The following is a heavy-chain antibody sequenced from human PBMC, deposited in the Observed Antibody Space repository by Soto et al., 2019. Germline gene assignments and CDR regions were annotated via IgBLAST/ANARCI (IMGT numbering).Heavy chain of an antibody. J-gene: IGHJ4*02. V-gene: IGHV4-34*01. CDR2: INHSGST. CDR3: ARLVSYGVFDY. D-gene: IGHD5-18*01. Sequence: PSETLSLTCAVYGGSFSGYYWSWIRQPPGKGLEWIGEINHSGSTNYNPSLKSRVTISVDTSKNQLSLKLSSVTAADTAVYYCARLVSYGVFDYWGQGTLVTVSS. CDR1: GGSFSGYY.